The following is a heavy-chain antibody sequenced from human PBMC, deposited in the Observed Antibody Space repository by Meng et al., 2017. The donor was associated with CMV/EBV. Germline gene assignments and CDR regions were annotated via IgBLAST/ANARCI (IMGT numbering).Heavy chain of an antibody. CDR2: IIPIFGTA. D-gene: IGHD6-6*01. V-gene: IGHV1-69*05. CDR1: GGTFSSYA. Sequence: KISCKASGGTFSSYAISWVRQAPGQGLEWMGGIIPIFGTANYAQKFQDRVTITTDESTSTAYMELSSLRSEDTAVYYCARGNSSYRRSFYYGMDVWGQGTTVTVSS. CDR3: ARGNSSYRRSFYYGMDV. J-gene: IGHJ6*02.